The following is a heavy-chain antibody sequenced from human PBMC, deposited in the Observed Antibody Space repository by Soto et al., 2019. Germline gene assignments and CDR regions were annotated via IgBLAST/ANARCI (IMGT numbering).Heavy chain of an antibody. CDR3: AKVGYSGSYFDY. J-gene: IGHJ4*02. CDR1: GITFSSYG. V-gene: IGHV3-30*18. CDR2: ISYDGSNK. D-gene: IGHD1-26*01. Sequence: QVQLVESGGGVVQPGRSLRLSCAASGITFSSYGMHWVRQAPGKGLEWVAVISYDGSNKYYADSVKGRFTISRDNSKNTLYLQMNSLRAEDTAVYYCAKVGYSGSYFDYWGQGTLVTVSS.